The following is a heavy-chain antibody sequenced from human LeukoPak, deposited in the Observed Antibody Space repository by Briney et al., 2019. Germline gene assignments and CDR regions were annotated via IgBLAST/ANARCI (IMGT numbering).Heavy chain of an antibody. Sequence: ASVKVSCKASGYTFTSYGISWVRQSPGQGLEWMGWISAYNGNTNYAQKLQGRATTTTDTSTSTAYMELRSLRSYDTAVYYCARWLPAEYFQHWGQGTLVTVSS. J-gene: IGHJ1*01. CDR2: ISAYNGNT. V-gene: IGHV1-18*01. CDR1: GYTFTSYG. D-gene: IGHD6-19*01. CDR3: ARWLPAEYFQH.